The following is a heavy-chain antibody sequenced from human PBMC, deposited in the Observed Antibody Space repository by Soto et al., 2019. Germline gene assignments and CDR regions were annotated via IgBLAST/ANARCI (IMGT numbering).Heavy chain of an antibody. CDR2: IKSRPDGGTT. CDR1: GFTFSNAW. D-gene: IGHD1-1*01. CDR3: ATGALGT. Sequence: EVQLVESGGGLVKPGGSLRLSCAASGFTFSNAWMSWVRQAPGKGLEWVGRIKSRPDGGTTDYAAPVKGRFTISRDDSKNTLYLQMNSLKTEDTAVYYCATGALGTWGQGTLVTVSS. V-gene: IGHV3-15*01. J-gene: IGHJ4*02.